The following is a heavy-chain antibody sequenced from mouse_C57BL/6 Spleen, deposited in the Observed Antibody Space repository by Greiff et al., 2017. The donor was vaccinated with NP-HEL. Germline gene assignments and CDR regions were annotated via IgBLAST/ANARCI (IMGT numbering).Heavy chain of an antibody. Sequence: QVQLQQPGAELVKPGASVKLSCKASGYTFTSYWMHWVKQRPGRGLEWIGRIGPNSGGTKYNEKFKSKDTLTVDKPSSTAYMHLSSLTPEDSAVYFCARDPYYIWGQGTTLTVSS. D-gene: IGHD2-12*01. J-gene: IGHJ2*01. CDR1: GYTFTSYW. V-gene: IGHV1-72*01. CDR2: IGPNSGGT. CDR3: ARDPYYI.